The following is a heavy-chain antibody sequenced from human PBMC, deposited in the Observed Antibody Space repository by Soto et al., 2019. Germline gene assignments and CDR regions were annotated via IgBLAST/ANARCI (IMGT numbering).Heavy chain of an antibody. CDR3: ARDYDSSGYYPYFDY. CDR2: VNHSGST. CDR1: GGSFSGYY. D-gene: IGHD3-22*01. V-gene: IGHV4-34*01. J-gene: IGHJ4*02. Sequence: PSETLSLTCGVYGGSFSGYYWSWIRQPPGKGLEWIGEVNHSGSTNYNPSLKSRVTISVDTSKNQFSLKLSSVTAEDTAVYYCARDYDSSGYYPYFDYWGQGTLVTVSS.